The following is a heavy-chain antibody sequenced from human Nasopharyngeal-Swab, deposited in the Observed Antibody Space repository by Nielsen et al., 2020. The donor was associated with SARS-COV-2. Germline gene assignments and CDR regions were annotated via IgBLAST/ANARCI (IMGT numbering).Heavy chain of an antibody. D-gene: IGHD1-14*01. CDR2: IHSVSSFT. V-gene: IGHV3-11*06. J-gene: IGHJ4*02. CDR3: ARGRYNPY. CDR1: GFSFSDYY. Sequence: GESLKISCAASGFSFSDYYMSWIRQAPGKGLEWVSYIHSVSSFTDYADSVKGRFTISRDNAKNTLYLQMNILRAEDTAVYYCARGRYNPYWGQGTLVTVSS.